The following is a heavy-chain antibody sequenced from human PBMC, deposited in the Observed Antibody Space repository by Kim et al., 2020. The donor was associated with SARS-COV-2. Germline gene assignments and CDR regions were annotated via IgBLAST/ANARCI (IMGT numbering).Heavy chain of an antibody. J-gene: IGHJ6*02. V-gene: IGHV3-30-3*01. CDR1: GFVFSTYA. CDR3: ARDLTLGAGGTTLKNHYYGVDV. D-gene: IGHD6-13*01. Sequence: GGSLRLSCGASGFVFSTYAMHWVRQAPGKGLEWVTVISYDGSIKYYADSVKGRFTISRDNSKNTLYLQMSSLRAGDTAVYYCARDLTLGAGGTTLKNHYYGVDVWGQGTTVTVSS. CDR2: ISYDGSIK.